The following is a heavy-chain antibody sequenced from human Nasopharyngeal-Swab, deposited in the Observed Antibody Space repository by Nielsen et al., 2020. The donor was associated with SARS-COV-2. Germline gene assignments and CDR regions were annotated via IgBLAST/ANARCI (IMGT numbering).Heavy chain of an antibody. V-gene: IGHV1-24*01. Sequence: ASVKISCKVSAYTLTEFYMNGVRQDPGKGLEWMGGFDPEDGETIYAQKFQGRVTMTEDTSTDTAYMELSSLRSEDTAVYYCATDLKGSGWWGQGTLVTVSS. CDR2: FDPEDGET. J-gene: IGHJ4*02. D-gene: IGHD6-19*01. CDR3: ATDLKGSGW. CDR1: AYTLTEFY.